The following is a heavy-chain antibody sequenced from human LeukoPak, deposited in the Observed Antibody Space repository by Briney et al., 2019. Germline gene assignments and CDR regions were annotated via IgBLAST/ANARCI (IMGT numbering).Heavy chain of an antibody. V-gene: IGHV3-33*01. CDR3: ARGYSSSWYDY. D-gene: IGHD6-13*01. CDR1: GFTFSSYG. J-gene: IGHJ4*02. CDR2: IWYDGSNK. Sequence: GGSLRLSCAASGFTFSSYGMHWVRQAPGKGLEWVAVIWYDGSNKYYADSVKGRFTISRDNSKNTLYLRMNSLRAEDTAVYYCARGYSSSWYDYWGQGTLVTVSS.